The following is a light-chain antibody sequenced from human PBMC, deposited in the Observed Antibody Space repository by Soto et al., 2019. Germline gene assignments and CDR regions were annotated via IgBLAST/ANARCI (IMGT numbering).Light chain of an antibody. J-gene: IGLJ2*01. CDR2: EGS. Sequence: QSVLTQPASVSGSPGQSITISCTGTSSDVGSYNLVSWYQQHPGKAPKLMIYEGSKRPSGVSNRFSGSKSGNTASLTISGLQAEDEADYYCCSYAGSSTLVFGGGTKLTVL. V-gene: IGLV2-23*01. CDR1: SSDVGSYNL. CDR3: CSYAGSSTLV.